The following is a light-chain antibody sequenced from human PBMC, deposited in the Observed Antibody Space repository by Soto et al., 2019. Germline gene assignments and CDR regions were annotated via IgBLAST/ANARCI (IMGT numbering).Light chain of an antibody. Sequence: ELVLTQSPGTLSLSPGERATLSCRASESVRNNSLAWYQQHPGQAPRLLIFGASSRATGIPDWFTGSGSGADFSLTISRLEPEDSAVYFCHHYGYGADTFGQGTKLEIK. CDR1: ESVRNNS. CDR2: GAS. V-gene: IGKV3-20*01. CDR3: HHYGYGADT. J-gene: IGKJ2*01.